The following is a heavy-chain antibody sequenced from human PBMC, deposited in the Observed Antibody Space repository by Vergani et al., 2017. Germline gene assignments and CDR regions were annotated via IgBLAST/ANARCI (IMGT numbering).Heavy chain of an antibody. D-gene: IGHD3-22*01. CDR3: ARNKGYYYDSTRFGVFDP. Sequence: QVQLVQSGAEVKKPGSSVKVSCKASGGTFSSYAISWVRQAPGQGLEWMGRIIPIFGTANYAQKFQGRVTTTAEESTSTAYMELSSLRSEDTAVYYCARNKGYYYDSTRFGVFDPWGQGTLVTVSS. J-gene: IGHJ5*02. CDR2: IIPIFGTA. V-gene: IGHV1-69*13. CDR1: GGTFSSYA.